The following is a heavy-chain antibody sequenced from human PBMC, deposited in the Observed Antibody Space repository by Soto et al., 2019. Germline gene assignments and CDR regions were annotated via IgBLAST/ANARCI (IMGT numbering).Heavy chain of an antibody. CDR1: GFTFSSYA. Sequence: GGSLRLSCAASGFTFSSYAMSWVRQAPGKGLEWVSAISGSGGSTYYADSVKGRFTISRDNSKNTLYLQMNSLRAEDTAVYYCAKGGGAAVGIFGVYYMDVWGKGTTVTVS. D-gene: IGHD3-3*01. CDR3: AKGGGAAVGIFGVYYMDV. V-gene: IGHV3-23*01. J-gene: IGHJ6*03. CDR2: ISGSGGST.